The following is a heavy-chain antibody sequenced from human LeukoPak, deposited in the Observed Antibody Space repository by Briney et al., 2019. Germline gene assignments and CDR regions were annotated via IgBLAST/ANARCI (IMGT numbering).Heavy chain of an antibody. Sequence: GGSLRLSCSASGFTFSTYWMSWVRQAPGKGLEWVANMKRDGSEIYYVDSVRGRFTISRDNARNSLYLQMNSLRAEDTAVYYCASDSDDYGDYWGQGTLVTVSS. CDR3: ASDSDDYGDY. D-gene: IGHD6-25*01. J-gene: IGHJ4*02. V-gene: IGHV3-7*01. CDR1: GFTFSTYW. CDR2: MKRDGSEI.